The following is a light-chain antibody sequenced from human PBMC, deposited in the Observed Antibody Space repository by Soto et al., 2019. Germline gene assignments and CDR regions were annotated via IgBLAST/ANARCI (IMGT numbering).Light chain of an antibody. V-gene: IGKV1-5*01. Sequence: DIQMTQSPSTLSATAGDRVTITCRASQSICSWLAWYQQKPGKAPKLLIYDASNLESGVPSRFSGSGSGTDFTLTISHLQPEDVATYYRQKYNSAPRTFGGGTKVDIK. CDR3: QKYNSAPRT. CDR2: DAS. CDR1: QSICSW. J-gene: IGKJ4*01.